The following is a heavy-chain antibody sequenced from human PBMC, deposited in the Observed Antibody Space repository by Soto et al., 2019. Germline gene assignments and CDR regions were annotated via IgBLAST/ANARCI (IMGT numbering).Heavy chain of an antibody. J-gene: IGHJ1*01. CDR1: GFTFSSYA. D-gene: IGHD2-8*01. CDR3: EKMGFVLMELYHFPQ. V-gene: IGHV3-23*01. Sequence: GGSLRVSCTASGFTFSSYAMSWVRQAPGKELEWVSTISGNSGKTNYAESVKGRFSISRDNSKNTVHLQLDSLRAEDTAVYFCEKMGFVLMELYHFPQWGHGTLATVYS. CDR2: ISGNSGKT.